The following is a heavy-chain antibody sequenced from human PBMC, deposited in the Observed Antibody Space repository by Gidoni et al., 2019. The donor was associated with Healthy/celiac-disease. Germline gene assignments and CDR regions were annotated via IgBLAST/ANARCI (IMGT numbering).Heavy chain of an antibody. Sequence: ECVSSISSSSSYIYYADSVKGRFTISRDNAKNSLYLQMNSLRAEDTAVYYCARGSTAMVTGFDPWGQGTLVTVSS. CDR2: ISSSSSYI. D-gene: IGHD5-18*01. V-gene: IGHV3-21*01. CDR3: ARGSTAMVTGFDP. J-gene: IGHJ5*02.